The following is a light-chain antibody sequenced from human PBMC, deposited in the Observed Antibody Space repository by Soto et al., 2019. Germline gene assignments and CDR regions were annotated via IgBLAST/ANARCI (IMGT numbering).Light chain of an antibody. CDR1: QSVSSY. CDR3: QQRSNWPYT. CDR2: DAS. Sequence: EIVLTQSPATLSLSPGERATLSCRASQSVSSYLAWYQHKPGRAPRLLIDDASNRATGIPARFSGSGSGTDFTLTISSLEPEDFAVYYCQQRSNWPYTFGQGTKLEIK. J-gene: IGKJ2*01. V-gene: IGKV3-11*01.